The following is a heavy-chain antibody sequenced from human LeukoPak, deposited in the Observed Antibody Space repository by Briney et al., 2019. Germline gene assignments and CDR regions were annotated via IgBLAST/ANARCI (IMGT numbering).Heavy chain of an antibody. CDR1: GYTLTELS. V-gene: IGHV1-24*01. D-gene: IGHD3-9*01. CDR3: ATGPSYDILRDYYYYYGMDV. CDR2: FDPEDGET. J-gene: IGHJ6*02. Sequence: ASVKVSCKVSGYTLTELSMHWVRQAPGKGREWMGGFDPEDGETIYAQKFQGRVTMTEETSTDTAYMELSSLRSEDTAVYYCATGPSYDILRDYYYYYGMDVWGQGTTVTVSS.